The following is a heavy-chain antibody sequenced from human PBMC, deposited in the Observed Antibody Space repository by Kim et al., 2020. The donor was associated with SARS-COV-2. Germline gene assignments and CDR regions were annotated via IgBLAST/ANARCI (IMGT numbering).Heavy chain of an antibody. D-gene: IGHD5-18*01. CDR1: GGSITSSSYY. J-gene: IGHJ6*01. Sequence: SETLSLTCTVSGGSITSSSYYWGWIRQPPGKGLEWIGSIYYSVSTYYNPSLKSRVTISVDTSKNQFSLKLSSVTAADTAVYYCARLSGYSYGSYNYYYG. V-gene: IGHV4-39*01. CDR3: ARLSGYSYGSYNYYYG. CDR2: IYYSVST.